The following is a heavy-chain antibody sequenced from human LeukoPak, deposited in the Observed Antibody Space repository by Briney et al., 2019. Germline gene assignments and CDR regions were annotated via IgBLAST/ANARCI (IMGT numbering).Heavy chain of an antibody. CDR3: ARDCIGCHGFDY. Sequence: ASVKVSCKTSGYTFTNYGITWVPQAPGQGREWMGWVSAYGDNTNYVQKIQGRVTITTDTSTSTAYMEQRSLRYDDTAVYYCARDCIGCHGFDYWGQGTLVTVSS. V-gene: IGHV1-18*01. CDR2: VSAYGDNT. CDR1: GYTFTNYG. J-gene: IGHJ4*02. D-gene: IGHD2-15*01.